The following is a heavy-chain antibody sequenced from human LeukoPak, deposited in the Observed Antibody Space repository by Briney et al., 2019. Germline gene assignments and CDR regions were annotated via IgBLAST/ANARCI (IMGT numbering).Heavy chain of an antibody. D-gene: IGHD3-3*01. CDR1: GFTFSSYW. V-gene: IGHV3-7*01. CDR3: ARIRFLEWLLSLHAFDI. CDR2: IKQDGSKK. Sequence: GGSLRLSCAASGFTFSSYWMSWVRQAPGKGLEWVANIKQDGSKKYYVDSVKGRFTISRDNAKNSLYLQMNSLRAEDTAVYCCARIRFLEWLLSLHAFDIWGQGTIVTVSS. J-gene: IGHJ3*02.